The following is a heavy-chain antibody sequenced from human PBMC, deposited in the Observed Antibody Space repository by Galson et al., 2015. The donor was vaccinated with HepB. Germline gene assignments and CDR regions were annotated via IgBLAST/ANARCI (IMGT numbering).Heavy chain of an antibody. V-gene: IGHV3-30-3*01. J-gene: IGHJ4*02. D-gene: IGHD2-15*01. CDR1: GFTFSNYA. CDR3: AREQRYCSATTCPSARGLFDY. Sequence: SLRLSCAASGFTFSNYAMHWARQVPGKGLEWVAVLSYDGGSILYADSVKGRFIISRDHSKTTLHLQMNSLTAEDTAVYYCAREQRYCSATTCPSARGLFDYWGQGTLVTVSS. CDR2: LSYDGGSI.